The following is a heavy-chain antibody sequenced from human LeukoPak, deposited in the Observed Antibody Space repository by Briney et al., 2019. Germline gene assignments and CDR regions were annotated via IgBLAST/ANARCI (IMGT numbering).Heavy chain of an antibody. V-gene: IGHV1-2*02. Sequence: ASVKVSCKASGYTFTGYYMHWVRQAPGQGLEWMGWINPNSGGTSYAQKFQGRVTMTRDTSISTAYMELSRLRSDDTAVYYCARGRAAGSYYYYMDVWGKGTTVTISS. CDR3: ARGRAAGSYYYYMDV. J-gene: IGHJ6*03. CDR2: INPNSGGT. D-gene: IGHD6-13*01. CDR1: GYTFTGYY.